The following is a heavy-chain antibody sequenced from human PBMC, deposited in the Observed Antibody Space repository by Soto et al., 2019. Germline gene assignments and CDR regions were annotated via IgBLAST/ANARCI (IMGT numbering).Heavy chain of an antibody. V-gene: IGHV6-1*01. Sequence: SQTLSLTCDISGDSVSTDSAAWNWIRQSPSRGLEWLGRTYYRSKWYSDYAVSVKSRITFNSDTSKNQFSLQLNSVTAADTAVYYCARAMKDFGSYFDYWGQGTLVTVSS. J-gene: IGHJ4*02. CDR2: TYYRSKWYS. CDR1: GDSVSTDSAA. CDR3: ARAMKDFGSYFDY. D-gene: IGHD3-3*01.